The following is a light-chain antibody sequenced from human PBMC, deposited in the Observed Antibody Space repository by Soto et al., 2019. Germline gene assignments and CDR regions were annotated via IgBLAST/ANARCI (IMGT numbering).Light chain of an antibody. CDR2: EVS. Sequence: QSALTQPASVSGSPGQSITISCTGTSSDVGAYNYVSWYQQHPGKAPKLMIYEVSNRPSGVSNRFAGSKSGNTASRTISGLQAEDEGDYYCSSYTRGSTWVFGGGTELTVL. V-gene: IGLV2-14*01. CDR3: SSYTRGSTWV. CDR1: SSDVGAYNY. J-gene: IGLJ3*02.